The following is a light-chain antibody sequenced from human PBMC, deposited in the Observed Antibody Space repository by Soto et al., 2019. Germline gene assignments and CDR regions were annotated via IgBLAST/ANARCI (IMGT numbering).Light chain of an antibody. CDR2: GAS. CDR3: QQYSSSPST. Sequence: EIVLTQSPGTLSLSPGERATLSCRASQSVNSNYFAWYQHKPGQAPGLLIYGASSRATGFPDRFSGTGSGTDFTLTISRLEPEDYAVYYCQQYSSSPSTFGQGTRVEIK. J-gene: IGKJ1*01. CDR1: QSVNSNY. V-gene: IGKV3-20*01.